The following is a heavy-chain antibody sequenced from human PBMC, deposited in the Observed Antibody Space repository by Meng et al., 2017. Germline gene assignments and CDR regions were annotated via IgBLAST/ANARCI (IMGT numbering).Heavy chain of an antibody. CDR2: ISGSGGST. V-gene: IGHV3-23*01. CDR3: AKRYDSSPYYYGMDV. D-gene: IGHD3-22*01. Sequence: GESLKISCAASGFTFSSYAVSWVRQAPGKGLEWVSAISGSGGSTYYADSVKGRFTISRDNSKNTLYLQMNSLRAEDTAVYYCAKRYDSSPYYYGMDVWGQGTTVTVSS. J-gene: IGHJ6*02. CDR1: GFTFSSYA.